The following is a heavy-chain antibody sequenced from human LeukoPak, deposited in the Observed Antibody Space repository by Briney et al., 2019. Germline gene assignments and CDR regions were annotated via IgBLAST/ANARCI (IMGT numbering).Heavy chain of an antibody. CDR1: GGSISSYY. CDR2: IYYSGST. J-gene: IGHJ5*02. V-gene: IGHV4-59*01. CDR3: ARDRGYSGYDPRHWFDP. D-gene: IGHD5-12*01. Sequence: SETLSLTCTVSGGSISSYYWSWIRQPPGKGLEWIGYIYYSGSTNYNPSLKSRVTISVDTSKNQFSLKLSSVTAADTAVYYCARDRGYSGYDPRHWFDPWGQGTLVTVSS.